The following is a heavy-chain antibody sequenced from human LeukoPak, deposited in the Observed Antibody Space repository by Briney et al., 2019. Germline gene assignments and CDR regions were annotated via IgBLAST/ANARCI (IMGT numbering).Heavy chain of an antibody. CDR2: ISAYNGNT. V-gene: IGHV1-18*01. D-gene: IGHD2-21*02. J-gene: IGHJ3*02. CDR3: ARVTGGDVVLFDI. Sequence: ASVKVSCKASGSTXTIYGISLVRQAPGQGLEWMGWISAYNGNTNYAQKLQGRVTMTTDTSTSTAYMELRSLRSDDTAVYYCARVTGGDVVLFDIWGQGTMVTVSS. CDR1: GSTXTIYG.